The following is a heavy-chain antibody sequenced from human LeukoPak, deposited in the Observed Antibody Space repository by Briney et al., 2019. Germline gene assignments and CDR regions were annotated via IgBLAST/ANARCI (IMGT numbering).Heavy chain of an antibody. J-gene: IGHJ4*02. V-gene: IGHV3-23*01. Sequence: GGSLRLSCAASGFTLSTYAMNWVRQAPGKGLEWVSIISGSGGNTFYADAVKGRFTISRDNSINTLYLQMSNLRDEDTAVYYCAKDPPCSGGTCYGYFESWGQGTLVTVSS. D-gene: IGHD2-15*01. CDR2: ISGSGGNT. CDR3: AKDPPCSGGTCYGYFES. CDR1: GFTLSTYA.